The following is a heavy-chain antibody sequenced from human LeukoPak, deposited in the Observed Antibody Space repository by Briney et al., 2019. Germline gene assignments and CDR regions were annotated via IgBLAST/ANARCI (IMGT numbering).Heavy chain of an antibody. CDR2: ISGSSTYK. Sequence: GGSLRLSCEVSGFDFSTYSMNWVRQAPGKGLEWVSSISGSSTYKFYADSVKGRFTISRDNSKNALYLQMSSLRAEDTAVYYCHPYQLLSTNWFDPWGQGTLVTVSS. CDR1: GFDFSTYS. CDR3: HPYQLLSTNWFDP. D-gene: IGHD2-2*01. J-gene: IGHJ5*02. V-gene: IGHV3-21*01.